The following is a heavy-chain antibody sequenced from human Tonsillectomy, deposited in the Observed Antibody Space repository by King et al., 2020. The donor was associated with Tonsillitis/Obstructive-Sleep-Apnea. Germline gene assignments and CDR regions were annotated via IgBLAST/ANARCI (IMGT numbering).Heavy chain of an antibody. V-gene: IGHV3-23*04. D-gene: IGHD1-7*01. CDR1: GFTFTRYA. Sequence: QLVQXGGGSVQPGGSLRLSCAASGFTFTRYAMTWVRQAPGKXLEWXSSIXDNGAGTHYAXSVXGRFTIXSDNSKSTPYLQMNSLRVDAPAVYYCAGXXAXXNXXYXXXWXXXXXVTXSS. CDR2: IXDNGAGT. J-gene: IGHJ6*03. CDR3: AGXXAXXNXXYXXX.